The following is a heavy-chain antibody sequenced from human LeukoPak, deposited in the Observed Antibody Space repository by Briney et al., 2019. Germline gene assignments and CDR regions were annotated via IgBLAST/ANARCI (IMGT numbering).Heavy chain of an antibody. J-gene: IGHJ4*02. CDR3: ARAKGHHYDY. CDR1: GGTFSSYA. Sequence: GASVKVSCKASGGTFSSYAISWVRQAPGQGLEWMGRITPILGIANYAQKFQGRVTITADESTSTAYMELSSLRSEDTAVYYCARAKGHHYDYWGQGTLVTVSS. CDR2: ITPILGIA. V-gene: IGHV1-69*04.